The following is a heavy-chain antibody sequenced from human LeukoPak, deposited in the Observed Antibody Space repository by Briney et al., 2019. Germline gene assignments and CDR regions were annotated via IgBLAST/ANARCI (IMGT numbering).Heavy chain of an antibody. D-gene: IGHD2-21*01. CDR3: ARYCGGDCYGMDV. Sequence: GGSLRLSCAASGFTFSSYAMHWVRQAPGKGLEWVAVISYDGSNKYYADSVKGRFTISRDNSKNTLYLQMNSLRAEDTAVYYCARYCGGDCYGMDVWGQGTTVTVSS. CDR2: ISYDGSNK. CDR1: GFTFSSYA. J-gene: IGHJ6*02. V-gene: IGHV3-30-3*01.